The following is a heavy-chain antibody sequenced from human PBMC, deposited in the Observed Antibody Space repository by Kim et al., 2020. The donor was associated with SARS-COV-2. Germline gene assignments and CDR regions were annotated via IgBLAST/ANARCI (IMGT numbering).Heavy chain of an antibody. J-gene: IGHJ3*02. CDR2: INAGNGNT. Sequence: ASVKVSCKASGYTFTSYAMHWVRQAPGQRLEWMGWINAGNGNTKYSQKFQGRVTITRDTSASTAYMELSSLRSEDTAVYYCATGGIDSSGYYSDAFDIWGQGTMVTVSS. D-gene: IGHD3-22*01. CDR1: GYTFTSYA. CDR3: ATGGIDSSGYYSDAFDI. V-gene: IGHV1-3*01.